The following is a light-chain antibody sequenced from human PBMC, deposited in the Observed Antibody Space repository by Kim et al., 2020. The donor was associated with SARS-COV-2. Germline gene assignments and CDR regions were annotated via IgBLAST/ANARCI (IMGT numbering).Light chain of an antibody. CDR3: QQTDSYPIT. J-gene: IGKJ5*01. CDR2: GAS. CDR1: QGISSY. V-gene: IGKV1-9*01. Sequence: DIQLTQSPSFLAASVGDRVTITCRASQGISSYLAWYQQKPGKAPKLLIYGASTLQSGVPSRFSGSGSGTEFTLTISSLQPEDFATYYCQQTDSYPITFGQGTRLEIK.